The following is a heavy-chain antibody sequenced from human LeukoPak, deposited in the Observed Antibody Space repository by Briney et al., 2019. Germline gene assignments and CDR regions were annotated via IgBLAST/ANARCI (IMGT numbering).Heavy chain of an antibody. CDR1: GGSISSSSYY. Sequence: SETLSLTCTVSGGSISSSSYYWGWIRQPPGKGLEWIGSIYYSGSTYYNPSLKSRVTISVDTSKNQFSLKLSSVTAADTAVYYCAREGASGYDAHDAFDIWGQGTMVTVSS. CDR2: IYYSGST. D-gene: IGHD5-12*01. CDR3: AREGASGYDAHDAFDI. V-gene: IGHV4-39*07. J-gene: IGHJ3*02.